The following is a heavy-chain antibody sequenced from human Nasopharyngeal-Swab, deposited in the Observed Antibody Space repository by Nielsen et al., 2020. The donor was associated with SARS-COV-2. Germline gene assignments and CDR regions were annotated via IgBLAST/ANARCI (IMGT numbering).Heavy chain of an antibody. CDR2: IYWDDDK. J-gene: IGHJ4*02. D-gene: IGHD2-15*01. CDR3: AHRLAAYSGPYFDY. Sequence: SGPTLVKPTQTLTLTCTFSGFSLSTSAVGVVWIRQPPGKALEWLALIYWDDDKRYSPSLKSRLTITKDTSKNQVVLTMTNMDPVDTATYYCAHRLAAYSGPYFDYWGQGTLVTVSS. CDR1: GFSLSTSAVG. V-gene: IGHV2-5*02.